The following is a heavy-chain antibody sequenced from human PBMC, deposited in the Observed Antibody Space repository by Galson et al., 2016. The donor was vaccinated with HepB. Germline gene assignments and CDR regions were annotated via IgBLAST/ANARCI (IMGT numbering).Heavy chain of an antibody. D-gene: IGHD2/OR15-2a*01. V-gene: IGHV3-11*05. J-gene: IGHJ2*01. Sequence: SLRLSCAASGFTFSDYYVSWVRQAPGKGLEWVSSISGSSVSTNYIDSVKGRFTISRDNAKSSLFLQMNSLRAEDTAVYFCAREVSPAARCTTFWYFDLCGRGTLVTVSA. CDR3: AREVSPAARCTTFWYFDL. CDR2: ISGSSVST. CDR1: GFTFSDYY.